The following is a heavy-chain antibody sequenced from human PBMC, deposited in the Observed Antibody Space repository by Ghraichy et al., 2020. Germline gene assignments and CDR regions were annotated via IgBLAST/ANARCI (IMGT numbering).Heavy chain of an antibody. CDR2: IYSSGST. D-gene: IGHD4-17*01. J-gene: IGHJ3*02. V-gene: IGHV4-59*01. CDR1: GGSISTYY. CDR3: ARERSDYDNAFVI. Sequence: SETLSLTCSVSGGSISTYYWSWIRQPPGKGLEWSGYIYSSGSTKYNPSLKSRVTISVDTSKNQFSLKVNSVTAADTAIYFCARERSDYDNAFVIWGQGTMVTVSS.